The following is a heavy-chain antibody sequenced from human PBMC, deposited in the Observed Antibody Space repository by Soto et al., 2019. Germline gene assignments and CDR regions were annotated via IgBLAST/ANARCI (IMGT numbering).Heavy chain of an antibody. CDR2: IKTKVEKYAT. D-gene: IGHD2-15*01. Sequence: EVQLVESGGGLVQPGGSLKLSCAASGFTLSGFDIHWVRQASWEGLEWVGRIKTKVEKYATALAASVKGRFTISRDDPKNTAYLEMNSLKTEDTAVYYCTRIYCSGGGCYSDFDYWGQGTLVTVSS. CDR1: GFTLSGFD. CDR3: TRIYCSGGGCYSDFDY. V-gene: IGHV3-73*01. J-gene: IGHJ4*02.